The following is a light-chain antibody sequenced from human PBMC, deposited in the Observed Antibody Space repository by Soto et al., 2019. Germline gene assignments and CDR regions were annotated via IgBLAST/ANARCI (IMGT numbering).Light chain of an antibody. CDR3: QQSFNTPYT. J-gene: IGKJ2*01. Sequence: DIQMTQSPSSLSASVGDRVTITCRASQTISHYLNWDHQKPGKPPKLLIYGISTLQSGVPSRFSGSGSGTDFTLTISSLQPEDFATYYCQQSFNTPYTFGQGTELEVK. CDR1: QTISHY. V-gene: IGKV1-39*01. CDR2: GIS.